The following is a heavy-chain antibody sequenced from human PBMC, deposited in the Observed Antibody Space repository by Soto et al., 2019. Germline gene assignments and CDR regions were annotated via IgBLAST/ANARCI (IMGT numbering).Heavy chain of an antibody. CDR1: VFSLSTSGMC. D-gene: IGHD6-19*01. CDR3: ARTPGIAVAGTGFYYYYYMDV. Sequence: SGPTLVNPTQTLTLTCTFSVFSLSTSGMCVSWIRQPPGKALEWLARIDWDDDKYYSTSLKTRLTISKDTSKNQVVLTMTNMDPVDTATYYCARTPGIAVAGTGFYYYYYMDVWGKGTTVTVSS. J-gene: IGHJ6*03. V-gene: IGHV2-70*11. CDR2: IDWDDDK.